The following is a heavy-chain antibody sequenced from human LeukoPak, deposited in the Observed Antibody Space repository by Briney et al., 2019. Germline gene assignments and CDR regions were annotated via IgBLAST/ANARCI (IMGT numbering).Heavy chain of an antibody. D-gene: IGHD2-2*02. J-gene: IGHJ4*02. CDR2: INPNSGGT. Sequence: VASVKVSCKASGYTFTGHYMHWVRQAPGQGLEWMGWINPNSGGTNYAQKFQGRVTMTRDTSISTAYMELSRLRSDDTAVYYCARGDIVVVPAAIPFDYWGQGTLVTVSS. V-gene: IGHV1-2*02. CDR1: GYTFTGHY. CDR3: ARGDIVVVPAAIPFDY.